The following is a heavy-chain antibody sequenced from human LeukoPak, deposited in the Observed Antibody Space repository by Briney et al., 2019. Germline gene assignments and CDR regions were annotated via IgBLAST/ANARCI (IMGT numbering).Heavy chain of an antibody. CDR1: GGSVSTTSHY. D-gene: IGHD3-16*02. CDR3: ARDRLHRDYFDL. V-gene: IGHV4-39*07. Sequence: SSETLSLTCSVSGGSVSTTSHYWAWLRQSPGEPPEWIGSIYHTGSTFYNPSLRSRFLISVDTSKNQVSLRLTSVSAADTAIYFCARDRLHRDYFDLWGQGTLLTVSS. J-gene: IGHJ4*02. CDR2: IYHTGST.